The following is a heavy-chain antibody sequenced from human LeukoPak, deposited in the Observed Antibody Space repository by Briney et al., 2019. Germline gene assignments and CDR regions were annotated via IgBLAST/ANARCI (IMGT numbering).Heavy chain of an antibody. V-gene: IGHV1-46*01. CDR2: INPSGGST. CDR1: GYTFTSYY. Sequence: ASVKVSCKASGYTFTSYYMHWVRQAPGQGLEWMGIINPSGGSTSYAQKFRGRVTMTRDTSTSTVYMELGSLTSEGTAVYYCARDHKPHYYDSSGYMGDYWGQGTLVTVSS. D-gene: IGHD3-22*01. CDR3: ARDHKPHYYDSSGYMGDY. J-gene: IGHJ4*02.